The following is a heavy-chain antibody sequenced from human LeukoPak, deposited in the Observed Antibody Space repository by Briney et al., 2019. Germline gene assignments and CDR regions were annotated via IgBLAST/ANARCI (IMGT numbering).Heavy chain of an antibody. CDR3: ARATIAVAGKGYYYYYMDV. D-gene: IGHD6-19*01. Sequence: ASXXXSCKASGYTFTGYYMHWVRQAPGQGVEWMGRINPNSGGTNYAQKFQGRVTMTRDTSISTAYMELSRLRSDDTAVYYCARATIAVAGKGYYYYYMDVWGKGTTVTVSS. V-gene: IGHV1-2*06. J-gene: IGHJ6*03. CDR1: GYTFTGYY. CDR2: INPNSGGT.